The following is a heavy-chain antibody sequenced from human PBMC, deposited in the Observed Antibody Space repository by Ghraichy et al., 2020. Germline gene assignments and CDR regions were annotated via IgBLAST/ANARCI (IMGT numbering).Heavy chain of an antibody. CDR2: IYSGGST. D-gene: IGHD3-10*01. Sequence: GGSLRLSCAASGFTVSSNYMSWVRQAPGKGLEWVAVIYSGGSTYYADSVKGRFTISRDNSKNTLYLQMNSLRAEDTAVYYCARVGWVVWFAGAIWGPNDYGSQGTLATVSS. CDR1: GFTVSSNY. CDR3: ARVGWVVWFAGAIWGPNDY. J-gene: IGHJ4*02. V-gene: IGHV3-53*01.